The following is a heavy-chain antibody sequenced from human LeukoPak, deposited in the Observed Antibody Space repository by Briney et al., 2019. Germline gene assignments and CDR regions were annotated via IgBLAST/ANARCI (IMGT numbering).Heavy chain of an antibody. D-gene: IGHD3-16*01. CDR3: ARHGGYYYMDV. Sequence: SETLSLTCTVSGGSISSSSYYWGWIRQPPGKGRGWIGSIYYSGSTYYNPSLKSRVTISVDTSKNQVSLKLNSVTAADTAVYYCARHGGYYYMDVWGKGTTVTVSS. V-gene: IGHV4-39*01. J-gene: IGHJ6*03. CDR1: GGSISSSSYY. CDR2: IYYSGST.